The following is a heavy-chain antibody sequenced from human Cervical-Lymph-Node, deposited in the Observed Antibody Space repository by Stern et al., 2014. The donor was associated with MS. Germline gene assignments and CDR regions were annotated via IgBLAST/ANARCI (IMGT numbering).Heavy chain of an antibody. Sequence: QEQLQESGPGLVKPSETLSLTCTVSGGSISSYYWSWIRQPPGKGLEWIGDISYSGSNNYNPSLKSRVTISVDTSKNQFSLKLSSVTAADTAVYYCAREEGPYSSGWYGWIDYWGQGTLVTVSS. D-gene: IGHD6-19*01. J-gene: IGHJ4*02. CDR1: GGSISSYY. V-gene: IGHV4-59*01. CDR3: AREEGPYSSGWYGWIDY. CDR2: ISYSGSN.